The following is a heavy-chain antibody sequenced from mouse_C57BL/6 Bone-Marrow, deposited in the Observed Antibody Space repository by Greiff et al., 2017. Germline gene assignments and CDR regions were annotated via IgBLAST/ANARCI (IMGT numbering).Heavy chain of an antibody. D-gene: IGHD1-1*01. CDR1: GYTFTDYN. J-gene: IGHJ2*01. CDR3: ARAEDYYGSKDYFDY. CDR2: INPNNGGT. V-gene: IGHV1-22*01. Sequence: EVKLQESGPELVKPGASVKMSCKASGYTFTDYNMHWVKQSHGKSLEWIGYINPNNGGTSYNQKFKGKATLTVNKSSSTAYMELRSLTSEDSAVYYCARAEDYYGSKDYFDYWGQGTTLTVSS.